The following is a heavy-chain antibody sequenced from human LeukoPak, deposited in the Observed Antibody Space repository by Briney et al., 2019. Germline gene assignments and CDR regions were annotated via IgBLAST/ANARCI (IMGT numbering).Heavy chain of an antibody. CDR2: IYYSGST. CDR3: ARVTGYRIEDYFDY. Sequence: SETLSLTCTVSGGSISSSSYYWGWIRQPPGKGLEWIGSIYYSGSTYYNPSLKSRVTISVDTSKNQFSLRLSSVTAADTAVYYRARVTGYRIEDYFDYWGQGTLVTVSS. CDR1: GGSISSSSYY. V-gene: IGHV4-39*07. J-gene: IGHJ4*02. D-gene: IGHD6-13*01.